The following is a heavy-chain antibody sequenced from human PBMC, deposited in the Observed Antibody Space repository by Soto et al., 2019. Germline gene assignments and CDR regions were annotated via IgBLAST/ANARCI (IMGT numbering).Heavy chain of an antibody. Sequence: PSETLSLTCTVSGGSISSYYWSWIRQPPGKGLEWIGYIYYSGSTTYNPSLKSRVTISVDTSKNQVSLKLSSVAAADTAVYYCARSPHHPGAFDIWGPGTIVTGSS. CDR1: GGSISSYY. CDR2: IYYSGST. J-gene: IGHJ3*02. CDR3: ARSPHHPGAFDI. V-gene: IGHV4-59*01.